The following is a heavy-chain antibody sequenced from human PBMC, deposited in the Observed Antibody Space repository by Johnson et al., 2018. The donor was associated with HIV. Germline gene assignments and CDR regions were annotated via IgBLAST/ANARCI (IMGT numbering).Heavy chain of an antibody. V-gene: IGHV3-20*04. J-gene: IGHJ3*02. CDR2: IDWNGGST. CDR1: GFSFDDYG. D-gene: IGHD4-17*01. CDR3: TRESTATRGDAFDI. Sequence: VQLVESGGGVVRPGGSLKLSCAASGFSFDDYGMSWVRQPPGKGLEWVSGIDWNGGSTSYADSVRGRFTISRDNAKNSLYLQMNSLRAEDTALYYCTRESTATRGDAFDIWGQGTMVTVSS.